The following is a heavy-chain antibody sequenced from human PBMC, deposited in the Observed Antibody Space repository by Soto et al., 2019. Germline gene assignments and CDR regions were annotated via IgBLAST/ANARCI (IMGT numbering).Heavy chain of an antibody. CDR1: GYSISSGYY. V-gene: IGHV4-38-2*01. CDR2: TYYGASS. Sequence: LSLTCAVSGYSISSGYYWGWIRQPPGKGLEWLGTTYYGASSYYNPSLRSRITILLDASTNQLSLKLSSVTAADTAVYFCVRVAGSASWYETDSWGQGILVTVSS. J-gene: IGHJ4*02. CDR3: VRVAGSASWYETDS. D-gene: IGHD6-13*01.